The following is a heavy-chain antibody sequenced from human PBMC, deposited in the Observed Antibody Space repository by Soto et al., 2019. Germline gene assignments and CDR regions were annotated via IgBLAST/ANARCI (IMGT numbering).Heavy chain of an antibody. Sequence: ASVKVSCKASGYTFTSYGISWVRQAPGQGLEWMGWISGYNGKTNYAQKVQDRVTMTTDTSTSTVHVEVRSLRFDDTAVYYCAREGVDAYYRYRQDVPGQGTPVTVSS. CDR1: GYTFTSYG. J-gene: IGHJ6*02. CDR3: AREGVDAYYRYRQDV. CDR2: ISGYNGKT. V-gene: IGHV1-18*01.